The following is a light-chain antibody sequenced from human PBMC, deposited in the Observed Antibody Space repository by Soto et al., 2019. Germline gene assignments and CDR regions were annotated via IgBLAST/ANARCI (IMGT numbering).Light chain of an antibody. J-gene: IGLJ2*01. CDR3: SSYTTSSTVV. CDR2: EVS. V-gene: IGLV2-14*01. Sequence: QSALTQPASVSGSPGQSISISCTGSSSDVGHYNSVSWYQQHPGKAPKLMIYEVSDRPSGVSHRFSGSKSGNTASLTISGLQAEDEAEYYCSSYTTSSTVVFGGGTKLTVL. CDR1: SSDVGHYNS.